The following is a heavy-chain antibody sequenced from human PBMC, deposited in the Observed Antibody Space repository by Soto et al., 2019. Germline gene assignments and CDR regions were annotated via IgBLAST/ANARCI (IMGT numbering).Heavy chain of an antibody. Sequence: GGSLRLSCAASGFTFSSYAMSWVRQAPGKGLEWVSAISGSGGSTYYADSVKGRFTISRDNSKNTLYLQLSSLRVEDTAIYFCAKDPNGDYVGAFDSWGQGSLVTVSS. J-gene: IGHJ4*02. D-gene: IGHD4-17*01. CDR2: ISGSGGST. CDR3: AKDPNGDYVGAFDS. CDR1: GFTFSSYA. V-gene: IGHV3-23*01.